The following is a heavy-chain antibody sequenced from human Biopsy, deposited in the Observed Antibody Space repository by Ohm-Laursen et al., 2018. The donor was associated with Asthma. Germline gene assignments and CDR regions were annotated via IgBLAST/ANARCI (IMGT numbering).Heavy chain of an antibody. CDR3: ARAYGGSFFAGAFDI. D-gene: IGHD4-23*01. Sequence: SLRLSCAASGFTVSTNSISWIRQPPGKGLEWVSFICSGGGTYYADSVQSRVTISTYNSKNPLALQMNSLRAADTAVYYCARAYGGSFFAGAFDIWGQGTMVTVSS. V-gene: IGHV3-53*01. J-gene: IGHJ3*02. CDR2: ICSGGGT. CDR1: GFTVSTNS.